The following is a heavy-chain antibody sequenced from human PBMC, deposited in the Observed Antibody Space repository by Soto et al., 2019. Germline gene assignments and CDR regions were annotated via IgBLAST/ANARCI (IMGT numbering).Heavy chain of an antibody. J-gene: IGHJ6*02. V-gene: IGHV1-69*13. Sequence: GASVKVSCKASGGTFSSYAISWVRQAPGQGLEWMGGIIPIFGTANYAQKFQGRVTITADESTSTAYMELSSLRSEDTAVYYCASDLSGRADVWGQGTTVTVSS. D-gene: IGHD3-10*01. CDR2: IIPIFGTA. CDR3: ASDLSGRADV. CDR1: GGTFSSYA.